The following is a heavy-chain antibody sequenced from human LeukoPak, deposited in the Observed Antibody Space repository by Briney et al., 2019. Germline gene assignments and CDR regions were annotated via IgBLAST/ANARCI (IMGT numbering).Heavy chain of an antibody. J-gene: IGHJ6*02. D-gene: IGHD3-3*01. CDR2: IYYSGST. CDR1: GGSISSSSYY. Sequence: SETLSLTCTVSGGSISSSSYYWGWIRQPPGKGLEWIGSIYYSGSTYYNPSLKSRVTISVDTSKNQFSLKLSSVTAADTAVYYCARQNYDEVNYYYYGLDVWGQGTTVTVSS. CDR3: ARQNYDEVNYYYYGLDV. V-gene: IGHV4-39*01.